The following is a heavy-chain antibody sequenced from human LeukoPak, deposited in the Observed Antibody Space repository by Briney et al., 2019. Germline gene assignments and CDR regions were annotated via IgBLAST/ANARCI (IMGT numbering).Heavy chain of an antibody. Sequence: SETLSLTCTVSGGSISSGDYYWSWIRQPPGKGLEWIGYIYYGGSTYYNPSLKSRVTISVDTSKNQFSLKLSSVTAADTAVYYCARDPGDYGDGYDYWGQGTLVTVSS. J-gene: IGHJ4*02. V-gene: IGHV4-30-4*01. D-gene: IGHD4-17*01. CDR3: ARDPGDYGDGYDY. CDR1: GGSISSGDYY. CDR2: IYYGGST.